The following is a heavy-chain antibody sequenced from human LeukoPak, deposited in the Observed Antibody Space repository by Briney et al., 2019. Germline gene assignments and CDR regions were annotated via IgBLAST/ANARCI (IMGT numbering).Heavy chain of an antibody. V-gene: IGHV4-34*01. CDR3: ARDRGGWYPFDY. J-gene: IGHJ4*02. CDR2: INHSGST. CDR1: GGSFSGYY. Sequence: SETLSLTCAVYGGSFSGYYWSWIRQPPGKGLEWIGEINHSGSTNYNPSLKSRVTISVDTSKNQFSLKLSSVTAADTAVYYCARDRGGWYPFDYWGQGTLVTVSS. D-gene: IGHD6-19*01.